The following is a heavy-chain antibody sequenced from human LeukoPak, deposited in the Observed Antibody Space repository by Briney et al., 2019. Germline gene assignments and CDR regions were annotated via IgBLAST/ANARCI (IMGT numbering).Heavy chain of an antibody. V-gene: IGHV1-18*01. CDR3: ARDPYSSGSGLADY. CDR1: GYTFTSYG. J-gene: IGHJ4*02. CDR2: ISGYSANT. Sequence: RASVKVSCKASGYTFTSYGITWVRQAPGHGLEWMGWISGYSANTNYAQKLQGRVTMTTDTSTSTAYMELRSLRSDDTAVYYCARDPYSSGSGLADYWGQGTLVTVSS. D-gene: IGHD6-19*01.